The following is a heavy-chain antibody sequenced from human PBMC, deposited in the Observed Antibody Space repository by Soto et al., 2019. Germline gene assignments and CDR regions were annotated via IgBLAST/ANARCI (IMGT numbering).Heavy chain of an antibody. D-gene: IGHD3-10*01. V-gene: IGHV4-31*03. CDR3: ARELRFGEDYYGMDV. Sequence: QVQLQESGPGLVMPSQTLSLTCTVSGGSISSGGYYWSWIRQHPGKGLEWIGYIYYSGSTYYNPSLKSRVTISVDTSKNQFSLKLSSVTAADTAMYYCARELRFGEDYYGMDVWGQGTTVTVSS. CDR1: GGSISSGGYY. J-gene: IGHJ6*02. CDR2: IYYSGST.